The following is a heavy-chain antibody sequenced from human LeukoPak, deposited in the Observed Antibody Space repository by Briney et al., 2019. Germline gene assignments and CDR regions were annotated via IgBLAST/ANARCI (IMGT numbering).Heavy chain of an antibody. J-gene: IGHJ4*02. CDR1: GFTFSSYG. D-gene: IGHD3-22*01. V-gene: IGHV3-30*03. Sequence: EGSLRLSCAASGFTFSSYGMHWVRQAPGKGLEWVAVISYDGSNKYYADSVKGRFTISRDNSKNTLYLQMNSLRAEDTAIYYCARAFYYYDSDYWGQGTLVTVSS. CDR3: ARAFYYYDSDY. CDR2: ISYDGSNK.